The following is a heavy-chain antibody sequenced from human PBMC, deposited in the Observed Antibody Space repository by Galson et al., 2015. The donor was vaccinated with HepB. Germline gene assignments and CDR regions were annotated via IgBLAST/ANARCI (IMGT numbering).Heavy chain of an antibody. D-gene: IGHD2-2*01. J-gene: IGHJ5*02. Sequence: TLSLTCAVSGGSISSGGYSWSWIRQPPGKGLEWIGYIYHSGSSYCTPSLKSRVTMSVDRVKNQFSLEVTSVTAADTAVYYCARGPYCSSISCSLSWFDPWGQGTLVTVSS. CDR3: ARGPYCSSISCSLSWFDP. CDR1: GGSISSGGYS. CDR2: IYHSGSS. V-gene: IGHV4-30-2*01.